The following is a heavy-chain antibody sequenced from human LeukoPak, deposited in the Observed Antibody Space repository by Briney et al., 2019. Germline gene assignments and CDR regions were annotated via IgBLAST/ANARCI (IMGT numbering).Heavy chain of an antibody. J-gene: IGHJ4*02. CDR2: ISYDGSNK. D-gene: IGHD6-19*01. V-gene: IGHV3-30*04. CDR1: GFTFSSYA. Sequence: PGRSLRLSCAASGFTFSSYAMHWARQAPGKGLEWVAVISYDGSNKYYADSVKGRFTISRDNSKNTLYLQMNSLRAEDTAVYYCASPSGSSGWYRYYFDYWGQGTLVTVSS. CDR3: ASPSGSSGWYRYYFDY.